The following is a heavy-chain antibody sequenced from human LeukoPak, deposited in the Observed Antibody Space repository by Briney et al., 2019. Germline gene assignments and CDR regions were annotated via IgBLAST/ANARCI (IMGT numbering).Heavy chain of an antibody. D-gene: IGHD6-6*01. V-gene: IGHV3-7*05. J-gene: IGHJ6*02. Sequence: GGSLRLSCAASGSTFSNYWMSWVRQAPGKGLEWVANIKQDGSEKYYVDSVKGRFTIYRDNAKNSLYLQMNRLRAEDTAVYYCARDSPGSSRFYHYYGLDVWGQGTTVTVSS. CDR2: IKQDGSEK. CDR1: GSTFSNYW. CDR3: ARDSPGSSRFYHYYGLDV.